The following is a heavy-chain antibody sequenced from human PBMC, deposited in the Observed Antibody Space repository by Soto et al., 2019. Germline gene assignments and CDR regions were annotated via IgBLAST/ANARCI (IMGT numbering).Heavy chain of an antibody. CDR2: IYYTGGT. J-gene: IGHJ4*02. CDR3: ARAETALDY. D-gene: IGHD5-18*01. Sequence: QVQLQEAGPGLVKPSETLSLTCTVSGGSVSSGSYYWNWIRQPPGKGPEWVGYIYYTGGTKYNPSLKSRITISADTSKNQFSLRLPSVTAADTAGYYCARAETALDYWGPGALVSVSS. V-gene: IGHV4-61*01. CDR1: GGSVSSGSYY.